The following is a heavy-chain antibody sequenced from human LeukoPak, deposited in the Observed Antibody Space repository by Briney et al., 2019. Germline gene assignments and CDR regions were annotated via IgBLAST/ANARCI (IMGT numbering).Heavy chain of an antibody. V-gene: IGHV3-7*01. J-gene: IGHJ4*02. Sequence: PGGSLRLSCAASGFTFSSYWMSWVRQAPGKGLEWVANIKQDGSEKYYADSVTGRFTISRDNAKNLLYLQMNSLRVEDTAVYYCANGDGFDYWGQGTLFSVSS. CDR1: GFTFSSYW. D-gene: IGHD5-24*01. CDR3: ANGDGFDY. CDR2: IKQDGSEK.